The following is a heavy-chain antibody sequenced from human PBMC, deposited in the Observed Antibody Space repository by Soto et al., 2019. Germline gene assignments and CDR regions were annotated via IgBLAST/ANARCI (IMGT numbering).Heavy chain of an antibody. CDR1: GYTFTSYY. Sequence: ASVKVSCKASGYTFTSYYMHWVRQAPGQGLEWMGIINPSGGSTSYAQKFQGRVTMTRDTSTSTVYMELSSLRSEDTAVYYCARDEGRWSSFWSAKGVDYWGQGTLVTVSS. CDR3: ARDEGRWSSFWSAKGVDY. CDR2: INPSGGST. J-gene: IGHJ4*02. D-gene: IGHD3-3*01. V-gene: IGHV1-46*01.